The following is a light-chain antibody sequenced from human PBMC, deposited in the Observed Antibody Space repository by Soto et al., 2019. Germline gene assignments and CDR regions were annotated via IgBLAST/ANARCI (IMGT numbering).Light chain of an antibody. CDR1: SSDVGGYNY. CDR3: TSYTASSTYV. V-gene: IGLV2-14*01. J-gene: IGLJ1*01. CDR2: EVS. Sequence: QSALTQPASVSGSPGQSITISCTGTSSDVGGYNYVSWYQHHPGKAPKLMVYEVSNRPSGVSNRFSGSKSGNTASLTISGLQAEAEADFYCTSYTASSTYVFGTGTKVTVL.